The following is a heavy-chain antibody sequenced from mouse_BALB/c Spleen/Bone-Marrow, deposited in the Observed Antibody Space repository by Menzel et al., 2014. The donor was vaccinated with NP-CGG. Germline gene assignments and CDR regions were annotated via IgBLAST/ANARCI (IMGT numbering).Heavy chain of an antibody. CDR2: IDTSDSYT. CDR1: GYTFTDNW. CDR3: ARGGHDFSLDY. J-gene: IGHJ4*01. Sequence: QVQLQQPGAELGMPGASVKMSCKASGYTFTDNWMYCVKQRPGQGLERIGAIDTSDSYTNFNQKFMGRASLTVDASSSTAYMQVSSLTSDDSAVYYCARGGHDFSLDYWGQGTSVTVSS. D-gene: IGHD2-4*01. V-gene: IGHV1-69*01.